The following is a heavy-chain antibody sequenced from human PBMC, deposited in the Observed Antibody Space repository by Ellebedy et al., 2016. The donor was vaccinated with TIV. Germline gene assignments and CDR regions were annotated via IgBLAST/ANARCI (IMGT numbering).Heavy chain of an antibody. CDR1: GGSVSSTRYY. J-gene: IGHJ3*01. D-gene: IGHD3-16*01. CDR3: ARGGGDRPHALDV. CDR2: VYYSGSP. Sequence: MPSETLSLTCSVSGGSVSSTRYYWAWTRPPSGKGLEYIGSVYYSGSPYYNPSFKNRVTLSADTSKNQFSLNLSSVTAADTAVYYCARGGGDRPHALDVWGQGTMVTVSS. V-gene: IGHV4-39*01.